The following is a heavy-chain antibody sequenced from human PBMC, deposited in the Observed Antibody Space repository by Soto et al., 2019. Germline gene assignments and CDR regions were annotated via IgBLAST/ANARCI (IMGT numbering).Heavy chain of an antibody. D-gene: IGHD2-15*01. CDR1: GFTFSSYI. CDR2: ISSSSSTI. J-gene: IGHJ5*02. V-gene: IGHV3-48*01. CDR3: ARAKYCSGGSCYNWFDP. Sequence: GGSLRRSCAASGFTFSSYIMNWVRQAPGKGLEWVSYISSSSSTIYYADSVKGRFTISRDNAKNSLYLQMNSLRAEDTAVYYCARAKYCSGGSCYNWFDPWGQGTLVTVSS.